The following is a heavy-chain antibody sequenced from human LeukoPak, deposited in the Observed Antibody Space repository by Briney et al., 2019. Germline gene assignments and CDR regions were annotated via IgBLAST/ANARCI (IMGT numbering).Heavy chain of an antibody. D-gene: IGHD5-18*01. CDR1: GYTFTGYY. CDR3: ARLGTGYSLSY. J-gene: IGHJ4*02. V-gene: IGHV1-2*02. Sequence: GASVKVSCKASGYTFTGYYMHWVRQAPGQGLEWMGWIHPHSGGTEYVKRFQGRVTMTRDTAISTAYMEVNSLGNDDAAVYYCARLGTGYSLSYWGQGTQVIVSS. CDR2: IHPHSGGT.